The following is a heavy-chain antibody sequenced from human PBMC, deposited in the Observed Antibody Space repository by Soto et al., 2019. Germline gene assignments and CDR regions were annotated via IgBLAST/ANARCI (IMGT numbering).Heavy chain of an antibody. CDR1: GFTVSTYG. CDR3: TGEGASGY. D-gene: IGHD2-8*02. CDR2: ISRDGGTK. Sequence: QVQLVESGGGVVQPGRSLRLSCAVSGFTVSTYGMHWVRQAPGKGLEWVAVISRDGGTKYYADSVKGRFTISRDNSRNTLFLEMNSLRSDDMDVYYCTGEGASGYWGQGTLVTVSS. J-gene: IGHJ4*02. V-gene: IGHV3-30*03.